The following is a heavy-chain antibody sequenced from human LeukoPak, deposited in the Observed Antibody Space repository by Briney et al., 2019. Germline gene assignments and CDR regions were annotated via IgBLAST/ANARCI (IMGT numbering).Heavy chain of an antibody. CDR3: ARDSHSGFQ. J-gene: IGHJ4*02. CDR1: DGSFNFYF. V-gene: IGHV4-34*01. Sequence: LETLSLTCTVSDGSFNFYFWHWIRQPPGKGLDWIGEIDNRGSTQYNPSLRSRVTISVDTSRNQFSLELTSVTAADTAVYFCARDSHSGFQWGRGTLVTVSS. CDR2: IDNRGST. D-gene: IGHD3-10*01.